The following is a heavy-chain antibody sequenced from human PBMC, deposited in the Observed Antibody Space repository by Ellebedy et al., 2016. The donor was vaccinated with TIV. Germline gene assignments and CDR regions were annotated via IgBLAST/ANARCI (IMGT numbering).Heavy chain of an antibody. CDR3: AGGRDIVVVPAAKAASAFDY. V-gene: IGHV3-30*03. CDR1: GFAFRNYA. Sequence: GESLKISXAASGFAFRNYAMHWVRQAPGRGLECVAVISYDGHNKYYEDSVKGRFTISRDNSEDTLYLQLSSLRAEDTAVYYCAGGRDIVVVPAAKAASAFDYWGQGTLVTVSS. J-gene: IGHJ4*02. D-gene: IGHD2-2*01. CDR2: ISYDGHNK.